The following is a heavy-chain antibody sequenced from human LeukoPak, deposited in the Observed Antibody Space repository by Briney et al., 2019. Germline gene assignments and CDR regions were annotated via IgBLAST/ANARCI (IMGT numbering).Heavy chain of an antibody. D-gene: IGHD3-10*01. CDR2: IYYSGST. J-gene: IGHJ4*02. V-gene: IGHV4-59*12. CDR1: GGSISSYY. Sequence: SETLSLTCTVSGGSISSYYWSWIRQPPGKGLEWIGYIYYSGSTNYNPSLKSRVTISVDTSKNQFSLKLCSVTAADTAVYYCAKDIGSYYDYWGQGILVTVSS. CDR3: AKDIGSYYDY.